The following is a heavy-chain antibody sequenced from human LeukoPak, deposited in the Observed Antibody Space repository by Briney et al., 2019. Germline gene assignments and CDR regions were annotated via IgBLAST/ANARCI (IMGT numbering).Heavy chain of an antibody. Sequence: GGSLRLSCAASGFTFSSYWMTWVRQAPGKGLEWVGFIASKTYGGTAEYAASVKGRFTISRDDSKSIAYLQMNSLKTEDTAVYCSRDQTPYYWGQGTLVSVSS. J-gene: IGHJ4*02. CDR2: IASKTYGGTA. V-gene: IGHV3-49*04. CDR3: SRDQTPYY. CDR1: GFTFSSYW.